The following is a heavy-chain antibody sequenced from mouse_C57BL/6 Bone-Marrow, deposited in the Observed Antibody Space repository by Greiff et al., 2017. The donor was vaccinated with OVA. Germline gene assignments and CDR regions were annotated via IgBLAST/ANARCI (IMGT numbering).Heavy chain of an antibody. D-gene: IGHD1-1*01. V-gene: IGHV14-2*01. Sequence: EVQLQQSGAELVKPAASVKLSCTASGFNIKDYYMHWVKQRTEQGLEWIGRIDPEDGETKYAPKFQGKATLTADTSSNPAYLQLSSLTSEDTAVYYCARWYLITTVVEGIAYWGQGTLVTVSA. J-gene: IGHJ3*01. CDR1: GFNIKDYY. CDR2: IDPEDGET. CDR3: ARWYLITTVVEGIAY.